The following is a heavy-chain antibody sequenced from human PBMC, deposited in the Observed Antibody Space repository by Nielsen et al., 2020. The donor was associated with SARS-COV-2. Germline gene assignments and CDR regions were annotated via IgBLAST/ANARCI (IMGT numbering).Heavy chain of an antibody. CDR2: ISTSGSGT. D-gene: IGHD3-10*01. Sequence: WLRQPPGKGLEWVSSISTSGSGTYCADSVKGRFTISRDNSKNTLYLEMNSLRVEDTALYYCAKGDSRLSWFGELALYYHYYGMDVWGQGTTVTVSS. CDR3: AKGDSRLSWFGELALYYHYYGMDV. J-gene: IGHJ6*02. V-gene: IGHV3-23*01.